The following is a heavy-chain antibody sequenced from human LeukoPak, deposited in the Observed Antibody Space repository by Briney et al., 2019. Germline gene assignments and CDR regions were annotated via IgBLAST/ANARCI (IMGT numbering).Heavy chain of an antibody. CDR2: INPNSGGT. Sequence: GASVKVSCKAPGYTFTGYYMHWVRQAPGQGLEWMGWINPNSGGTNYAQKFQGRVTMTRDTSISTAYMELSRLRSDDTAVYYCATSSLRFLEWLPISPFDYWGQGTLVTVSS. CDR1: GYTFTGYY. CDR3: ATSSLRFLEWLPISPFDY. V-gene: IGHV1-2*02. D-gene: IGHD3-3*01. J-gene: IGHJ4*02.